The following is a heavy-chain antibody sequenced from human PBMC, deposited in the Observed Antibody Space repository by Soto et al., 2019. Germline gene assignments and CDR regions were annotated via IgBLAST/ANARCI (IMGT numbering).Heavy chain of an antibody. CDR2: ISSSSSYT. CDR1: GFTFSDYY. V-gene: IGHV3-11*06. CDR3: ARRGGGPQVRNGMDV. Sequence: LRLSCAASGFTFSDYYMSWIRQAPWKGLEWVSYISSSSSYTNYADSVKGRFTISRDNAKNSLYLQMNSLRAEDTAVYYCARRGGGPQVRNGMDVWGQGTTVTVSS. J-gene: IGHJ6*02. D-gene: IGHD3-10*01.